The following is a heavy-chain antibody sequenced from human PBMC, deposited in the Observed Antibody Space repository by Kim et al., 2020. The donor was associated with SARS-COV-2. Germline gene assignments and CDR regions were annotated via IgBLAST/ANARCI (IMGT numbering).Heavy chain of an antibody. D-gene: IGHD4-17*01. J-gene: IGHJ6*02. V-gene: IGHV1-69*13. CDR2: IIPIFGTA. CDR1: GGTFSSYA. CDR3: ARDLKSYGDYPLSSYYYYGMDV. Sequence: SVKVSCKASGGTFSSYAISWVRQAPGQGLEWMGGIIPIFGTANYAQKFQGRVTITADESTSTAYMELSSLRSEDTAVYYCARDLKSYGDYPLSSYYYYGMDVWGQGTTVTVSS.